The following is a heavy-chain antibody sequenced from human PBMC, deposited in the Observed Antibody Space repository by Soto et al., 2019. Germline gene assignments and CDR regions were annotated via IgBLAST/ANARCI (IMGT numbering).Heavy chain of an antibody. CDR1: GYTFTGYY. CDR2: INPNSGGT. CDR3: CSSQTPTSFDY. V-gene: IGHV1-2*04. D-gene: IGHD2-15*01. J-gene: IGHJ4*02. Sequence: GASVKVSCKASGYTFTGYYMHWVRQAPGQGLEWMGWINPNSGGTNYAQKFQGWVTMTADTSTSTAFMELRSLRSDDTAVYYCCSSQTPTSFDYWGQGTLVTVSS.